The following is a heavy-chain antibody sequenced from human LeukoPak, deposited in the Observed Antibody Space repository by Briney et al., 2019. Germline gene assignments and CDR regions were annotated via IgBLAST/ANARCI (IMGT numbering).Heavy chain of an antibody. D-gene: IGHD3-10*01. V-gene: IGHV1-69*01. CDR2: IIPIFGTA. J-gene: IGHJ5*02. CDR1: GGTFSSYA. Sequence: SVKVSCKASGGTFSSYAISWVRQAPGQGLEWMGGIIPIFGTANYAQKFQGRVMITADESTSTAYMELSSLRSEDTAVYYCXXSVVRGAIGGPSGPWGQGTLVTVSS. CDR3: XXSVVRGAIGGPSGP.